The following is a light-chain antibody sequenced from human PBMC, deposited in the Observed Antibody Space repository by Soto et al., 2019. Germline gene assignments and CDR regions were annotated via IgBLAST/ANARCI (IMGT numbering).Light chain of an antibody. Sequence: EIVLTQSPGTLYLSPGERATLSCGASQSVTSNYLAWYQQKPGQAHRLLIFGASIRVKGIPDRFIGSGSGTDFTLTIRRMEPEDFAVYYCQHYVTSLPTFGQGTKVEVK. J-gene: IGKJ1*01. V-gene: IGKV3-20*01. CDR3: QHYVTSLPT. CDR2: GAS. CDR1: QSVTSNY.